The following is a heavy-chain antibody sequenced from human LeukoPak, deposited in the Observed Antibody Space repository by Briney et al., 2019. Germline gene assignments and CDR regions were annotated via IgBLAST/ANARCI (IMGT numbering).Heavy chain of an antibody. CDR3: AKDRRGYSYGPFDY. V-gene: IGHV3-9*01. CDR2: ISWNSGSI. CDR1: GFTFDDYA. Sequence: GGSLRLSCAAPGFTFDDYAMHWVRQAPGKGLEGVSGISWNSGSIGYADSVKGRFTISRDNAKNSLYLQMNSLRAEDTALYYCAKDRRGYSYGPFDYWGQGTLVTVSS. D-gene: IGHD5-18*01. J-gene: IGHJ4*02.